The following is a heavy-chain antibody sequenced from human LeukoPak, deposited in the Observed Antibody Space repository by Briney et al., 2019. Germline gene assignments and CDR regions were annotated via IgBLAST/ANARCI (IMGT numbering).Heavy chain of an antibody. CDR1: GGSISSGGYY. CDR2: IYYSGST. Sequence: PSETLSLTCTVSGGSISSGGYYWSWIRQHPGKGLEWIGYIYYSGSTYYNPSLKSRVTISVDTSKDQFSLKLSSVTAADTAVYYCATLGPIVVVPAALDWFDPWGQGTLVTVSS. D-gene: IGHD2-2*01. J-gene: IGHJ5*02. V-gene: IGHV4-31*03. CDR3: ATLGPIVVVPAALDWFDP.